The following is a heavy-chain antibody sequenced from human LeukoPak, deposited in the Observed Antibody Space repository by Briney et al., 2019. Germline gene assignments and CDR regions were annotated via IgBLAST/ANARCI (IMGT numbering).Heavy chain of an antibody. J-gene: IGHJ5*02. CDR2: IRHDGSNK. D-gene: IGHD3-22*01. Sequence: GGSLRLSCAASGFTFSSYGMHWVRQAPGKGLEWVAFIRHDGSNKYYADSVKGRFTIFRDNSKNTLYLQMNSLRAEDTAVYYCAKDYYDPSWGQGTLVTVSS. CDR3: AKDYYDPS. CDR1: GFTFSSYG. V-gene: IGHV3-30*02.